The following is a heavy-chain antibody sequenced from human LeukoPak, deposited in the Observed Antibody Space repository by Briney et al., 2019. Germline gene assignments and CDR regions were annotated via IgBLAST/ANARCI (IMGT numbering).Heavy chain of an antibody. D-gene: IGHD2-21*02. CDR3: ARDDPYCGGDCYVIDY. CDR2: INQDGSAR. CDR1: GFSLSSHW. J-gene: IGHJ4*02. V-gene: IGHV3-7*01. Sequence: GGSLRLSCAASGFSLSSHWISWVRQAPGKGLEWVANINQDGSARYYVDSVKGRFTTSRDNAKNSLYLQMNSLRAEDTAVYYCARDDPYCGGDCYVIDYWGQGTLVTVSS.